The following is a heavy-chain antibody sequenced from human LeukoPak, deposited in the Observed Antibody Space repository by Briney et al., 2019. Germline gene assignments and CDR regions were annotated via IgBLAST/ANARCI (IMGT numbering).Heavy chain of an antibody. CDR3: ARAVDYRNYFDY. D-gene: IGHD4-11*01. CDR1: GDSMTRGGYY. CDR2: IYHSGTT. J-gene: IGHJ4*02. Sequence: PSETLSLTCTVSGDSMTRGGYYWSWVRQHPGKGLEWVVFIYHSGTTFYNPSLESRATISVDTSQNQFSLKLTSVTAADTAVYYCARAVDYRNYFDYWGQGTLVTVSS. V-gene: IGHV4-31*03.